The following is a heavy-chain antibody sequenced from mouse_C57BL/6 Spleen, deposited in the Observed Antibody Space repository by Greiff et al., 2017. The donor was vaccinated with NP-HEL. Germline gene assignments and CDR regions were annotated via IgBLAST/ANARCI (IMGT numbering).Heavy chain of an antibody. CDR2: IDPSDSET. CDR3: ANEFITTVVAPTGYFDV. J-gene: IGHJ1*03. CDR1: GYTFTSYW. V-gene: IGHV1-52*01. Sequence: QVQLQQPGAELVRPGSSVKLSCKASGYTFTSYWMHWVKQRPIQGLEWIGNIDPSDSETHYNQKFKDKATLTVDKSSSTAYMQLSSLTSEDSAVYYCANEFITTVVAPTGYFDVWGTGTTVTVSS. D-gene: IGHD1-1*01.